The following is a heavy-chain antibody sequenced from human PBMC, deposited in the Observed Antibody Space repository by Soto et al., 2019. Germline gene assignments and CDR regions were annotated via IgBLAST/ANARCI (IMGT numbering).Heavy chain of an antibody. J-gene: IGHJ4*02. V-gene: IGHV3-9*01. D-gene: IGHD3-10*01. Sequence: SLRLSCAPSVFTFDDYSIHLFLQAPVKGLEWVSGISWNSGMIDYADSVKGRFTISRDNAKKSLYLQMNSLRVEDTALYFCTKSKEEGRTMNPGFDLWGQANMVTVSS. CDR1: VFTFDDYS. CDR3: TKSKEEGRTMNPGFDL. CDR2: ISWNSGMI.